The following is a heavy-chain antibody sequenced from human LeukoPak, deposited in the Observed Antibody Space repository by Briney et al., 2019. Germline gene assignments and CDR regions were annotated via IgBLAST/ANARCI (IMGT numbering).Heavy chain of an antibody. D-gene: IGHD3-10*01. J-gene: IGHJ6*02. CDR1: GGSFSGYY. CDR3: ASEAMVRGVPYYYYGMDV. CDR2: INHSGST. V-gene: IGHV4-34*01. Sequence: SETLSLTCAVYGGSFSGYYWSWIRQPPGKGLEWIGEINHSGSTNYNPSLKSRVTISVDTSKNQFSLKLSSVTAADTAVYYCASEAMVRGVPYYYYGMDVWGQGTTVTVSS.